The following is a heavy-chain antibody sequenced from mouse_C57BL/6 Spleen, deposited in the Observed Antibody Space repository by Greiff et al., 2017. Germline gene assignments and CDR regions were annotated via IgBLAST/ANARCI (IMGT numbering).Heavy chain of an antibody. V-gene: IGHV3-6*01. CDR1: GYSITSGYY. Sequence: EVQLVESGPGLVKPSQSLSLTCSVTGYSITSGYYWNWIRQFPGNKLEWMGYISYDGSNNYNPSLKNRISITRDTSKNQFFLKLNSVTTEDTATYYCAIYYGSFYAMDYWGQGTSVTVSS. CDR2: ISYDGSN. D-gene: IGHD1-1*01. J-gene: IGHJ4*01. CDR3: AIYYGSFYAMDY.